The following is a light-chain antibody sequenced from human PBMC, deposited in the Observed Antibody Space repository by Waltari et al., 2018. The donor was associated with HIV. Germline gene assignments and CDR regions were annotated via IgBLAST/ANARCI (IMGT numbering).Light chain of an antibody. CDR3: QQYNNWPPLT. J-gene: IGKJ4*01. Sequence: EIVMTQSPATLSVSPGERANLSCRASQSVSSNLAWYQQKPGQAPRLLIYGASTRATGIPARFIGSGSGTEFTLTISSLQSEDFAVYYCQQYNNWPPLTFGGGTKVEIK. CDR1: QSVSSN. CDR2: GAS. V-gene: IGKV3-15*01.